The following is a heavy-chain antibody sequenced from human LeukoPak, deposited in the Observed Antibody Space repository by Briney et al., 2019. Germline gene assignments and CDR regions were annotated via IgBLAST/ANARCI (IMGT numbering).Heavy chain of an antibody. D-gene: IGHD5-18*01. CDR3: ARTAMRVVDS. Sequence: SQTLSLTCAISGDSVSSKSAAWNWIRQSPSRGLEWLGRTYYRSKWHNEYAVSVKSRVIINPDTSKNQFSLQLNSMTPEDTAVYYCARTAMRVVDSWGQGTLVTVSS. J-gene: IGHJ4*02. CDR1: GDSVSSKSAA. V-gene: IGHV6-1*01. CDR2: TYYRSKWHN.